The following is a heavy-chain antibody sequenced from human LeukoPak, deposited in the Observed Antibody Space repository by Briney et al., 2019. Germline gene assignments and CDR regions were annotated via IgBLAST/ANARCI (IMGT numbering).Heavy chain of an antibody. D-gene: IGHD4-17*01. J-gene: IGHJ4*02. V-gene: IGHV3-9*01. Sequence: GGSLRLSCAASGFTFDDYAMHWVRQAPGKGLEWVSIIYWNSGAIGYADSVKGRFTISRDNAKNSLYLQMSSLRPEDTALYYCAKGVYGDYGPTDYWGQGTPVTVSS. CDR2: IYWNSGAI. CDR3: AKGVYGDYGPTDY. CDR1: GFTFDDYA.